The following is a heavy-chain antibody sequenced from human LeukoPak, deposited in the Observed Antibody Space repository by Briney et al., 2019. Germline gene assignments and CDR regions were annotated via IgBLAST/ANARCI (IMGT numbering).Heavy chain of an antibody. CDR1: GFTLSSYS. V-gene: IGHV3-48*04. J-gene: IGHJ6*02. CDR3: ARDRDPYRHYYYYGMDV. CDR2: ISSSSTIL. Sequence: GGSLRLSCAASGFTLSSYSMNWVRQAPGKGLEWVSYISSSSTILYYADSVKGRFTISRDNAKNSLYLQMDSLRAEDTGVYYCARDRDPYRHYYYYGMDVWGQGTTVTVSS. D-gene: IGHD5-24*01.